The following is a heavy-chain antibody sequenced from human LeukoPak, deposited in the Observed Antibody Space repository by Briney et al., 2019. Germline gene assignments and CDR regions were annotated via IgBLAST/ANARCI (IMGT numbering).Heavy chain of an antibody. V-gene: IGHV4-59*12. D-gene: IGHD1-26*01. CDR3: AREVFSGTYGDGKYFDL. Sequence: SETLSLTCTVSGGSISSYYWSWIRQPPGKGLEWIGYIYYSGSTNYNPSLKSRVTISVDTSKNQFSLKLSFVTAADTAVYYCAREVFSGTYGDGKYFDLWGRGNLVTVSS. CDR2: IYYSGST. J-gene: IGHJ2*01. CDR1: GGSISSYY.